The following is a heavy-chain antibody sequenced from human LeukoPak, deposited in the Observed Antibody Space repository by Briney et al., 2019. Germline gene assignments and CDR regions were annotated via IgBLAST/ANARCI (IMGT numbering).Heavy chain of an antibody. Sequence: SETLSLTCAVSGYSISSGYYSGWIRQPPGKGLEWIGSIYHSGSTYYNPSLKSRVTISVDTSKNQFSLKLSSVTAADTAVYYCARLSLNGDYAWYWGQGTLVTVSS. CDR1: GYSISSGYY. CDR2: IYHSGST. CDR3: ARLSLNGDYAWY. D-gene: IGHD4-17*01. V-gene: IGHV4-38-2*01. J-gene: IGHJ4*02.